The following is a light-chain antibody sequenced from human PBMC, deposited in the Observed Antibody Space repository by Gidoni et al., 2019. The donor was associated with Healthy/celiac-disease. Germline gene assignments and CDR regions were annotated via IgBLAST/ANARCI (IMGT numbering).Light chain of an antibody. CDR3: NSRDSSGNVV. V-gene: IGLV3-19*01. Sequence: SSELTQEPAVSVALGQTVRITCQGDSLRSYYASWYQQKQGQAPVLVIYGKNNRPSGIPDRFSGSSSGNTASLTITGAQAEDEADYYCNSRDSSGNVVFGGGTKLTVL. CDR1: SLRSYY. J-gene: IGLJ2*01. CDR2: GKN.